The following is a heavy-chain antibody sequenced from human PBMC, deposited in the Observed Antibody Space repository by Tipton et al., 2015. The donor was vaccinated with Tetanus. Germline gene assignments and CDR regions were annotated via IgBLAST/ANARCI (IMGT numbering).Heavy chain of an antibody. CDR1: GVSMRNGGFS. CDR2: MYHTGGS. D-gene: IGHD1-1*01. V-gene: IGHV4-30-2*01. Sequence: TLSLTCTVSGVSMRNGGFSWSWIRQPPGKGLEWIGYMYHTGGSYYNPSLKSRVTMSVALSNNQFSLRLPSVTAADTAVYYCARANNEFPKKGPFDSWGQGTLVTVSA. CDR3: ARANNEFPKKGPFDS. J-gene: IGHJ4*02.